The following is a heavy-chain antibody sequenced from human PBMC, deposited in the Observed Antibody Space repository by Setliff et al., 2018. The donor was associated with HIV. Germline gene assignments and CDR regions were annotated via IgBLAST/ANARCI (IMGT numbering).Heavy chain of an antibody. CDR1: GGTFSSYA. CDR3: EREAYYYGSGSYYSPIYYYYYMDV. D-gene: IGHD3-10*01. Sequence: ASVKVSCKASGGTFSSYAISWVRQAPGQGLEWMGGIIPIFGTANYAQKFQGRVTITTDESTSTAYMELSSLRSEDTAVYYCEREAYYYGSGSYYSPIYYYYYMDVWGKGTTVTVSS. CDR2: IIPIFGTA. J-gene: IGHJ6*03. V-gene: IGHV1-69*05.